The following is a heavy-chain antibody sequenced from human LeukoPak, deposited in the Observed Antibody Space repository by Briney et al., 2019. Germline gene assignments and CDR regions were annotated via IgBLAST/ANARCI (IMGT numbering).Heavy chain of an antibody. V-gene: IGHV4-59*01. J-gene: IGHJ3*02. Sequence: SETLSLTCTVSGGSISSYYWSWIWQPPGKGLECIGDIYYSGSTNYNPSLKSRVTISVDTSKIQFSLKLSSVTAADTAVYYCAREVVVITDDAFDIWGQGTMVTVSS. CDR3: AREVVVITDDAFDI. CDR1: GGSISSYY. D-gene: IGHD3-22*01. CDR2: IYYSGST.